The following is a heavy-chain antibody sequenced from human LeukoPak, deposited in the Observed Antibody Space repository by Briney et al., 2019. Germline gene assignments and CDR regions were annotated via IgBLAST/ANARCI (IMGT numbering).Heavy chain of an antibody. Sequence: SETLSLTCTVSGGSISPHYWIWIRQTPGKGLEWIGYVYYNGLTSYNASLRSRLILSVDTARNQVSLKLTSVTAADTAVYYCTREVSTVTFDYWGQGTLVTVSS. CDR1: GGSISPHY. J-gene: IGHJ4*02. D-gene: IGHD4-17*01. V-gene: IGHV4-59*11. CDR3: TREVSTVTFDY. CDR2: VYYNGLT.